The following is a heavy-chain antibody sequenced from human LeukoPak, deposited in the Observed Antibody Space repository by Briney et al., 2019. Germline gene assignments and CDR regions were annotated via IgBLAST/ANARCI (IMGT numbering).Heavy chain of an antibody. V-gene: IGHV1-46*01. CDR2: INPSGGST. Sequence: ASVKVPCKASGYTFTSYYMHWVRQAPRQGLEWMGIINPSGGSTSYAQKFQGRVTMTRDTSTSTVYMELSRLRSEDTAVYYCAREELGSGSYSPALFDYWGQGTLVTVSS. J-gene: IGHJ4*02. D-gene: IGHD3-10*01. CDR1: GYTFTSYY. CDR3: AREELGSGSYSPALFDY.